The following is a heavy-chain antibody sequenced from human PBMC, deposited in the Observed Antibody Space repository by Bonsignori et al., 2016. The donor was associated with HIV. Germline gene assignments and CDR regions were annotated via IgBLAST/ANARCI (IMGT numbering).Heavy chain of an antibody. CDR2: IKQDGSEK. J-gene: IGHJ4*02. Sequence: VRQAPGKGLEWVANIKQDGSEKYYVDSVKGRFTISRDNAKNSLYLQMNSLRAEDTAVYYCASSEGHFDYWGQGTLVTVSS. CDR3: ASSEGHFDY. V-gene: IGHV3-7*01.